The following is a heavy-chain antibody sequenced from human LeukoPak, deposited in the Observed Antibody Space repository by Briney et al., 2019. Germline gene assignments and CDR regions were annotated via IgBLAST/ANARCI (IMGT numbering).Heavy chain of an antibody. CDR1: GGTFSSYA. D-gene: IGHD2-2*01. CDR3: ARDYCSSTSCLFDY. J-gene: IGHJ4*02. CDR2: INPNTGGT. Sequence: ASVKVSCKASGGTFSSYAISWVRQAPGQGLEWMGRINPNTGGTDYAQKFQGRVTMTRDTSISTAYMDLSRLRSDDTAVYYCARDYCSSTSCLFDYWGQGTLVTVSS. V-gene: IGHV1-2*06.